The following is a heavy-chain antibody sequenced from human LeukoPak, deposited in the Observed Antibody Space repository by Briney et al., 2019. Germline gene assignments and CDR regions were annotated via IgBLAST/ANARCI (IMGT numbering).Heavy chain of an antibody. CDR1: GYTFTSYD. Sequence: ASVKVSCKASGYTFTSYDINWARQATGQGLELMGWMNPNSGNTGYAQKFQGRVTITRNTSISTAYMELSSLRSEDTAVYYCARVTGVFWSGYPPDYWGQGTLVTVSS. J-gene: IGHJ4*02. D-gene: IGHD3-3*01. CDR3: ARVTGVFWSGYPPDY. V-gene: IGHV1-8*03. CDR2: MNPNSGNT.